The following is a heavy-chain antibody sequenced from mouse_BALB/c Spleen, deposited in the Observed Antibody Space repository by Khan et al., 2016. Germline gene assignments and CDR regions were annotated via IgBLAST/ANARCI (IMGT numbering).Heavy chain of an antibody. J-gene: IGHJ2*01. V-gene: IGHV3-2*02. CDR1: GYSITSEYA. Sequence: QLEESGPGLVKPSQSLSLTCTVTGYSITSEYAWNWIRQFPGNKLEWMGYISYSGVTSYNPSLKSRISITRDTSKNRFFLQLNSVTTEDTATYFCARSLLLRRDYFDFWGQGTALTVSS. D-gene: IGHD1-1*01. CDR3: ARSLLLRRDYFDF. CDR2: ISYSGVT.